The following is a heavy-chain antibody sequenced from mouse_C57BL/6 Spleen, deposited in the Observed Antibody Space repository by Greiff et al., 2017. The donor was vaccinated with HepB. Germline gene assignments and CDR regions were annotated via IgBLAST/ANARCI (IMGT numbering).Heavy chain of an antibody. CDR3: ARAGYSPGGFAY. Sequence: QVQLKQPGAELVKPGASVKLSCKASGYTFTSYWMHWVKQRPGQGLEWIGMIHPNSGSTNYNEKFKSKATLTVDKSSSTAYMQLSSLTSEDSAVYYCARAGYSPGGFAYWGQGTLVTVSA. V-gene: IGHV1-64*01. D-gene: IGHD1-2*01. CDR2: IHPNSGST. CDR1: GYTFTSYW. J-gene: IGHJ3*01.